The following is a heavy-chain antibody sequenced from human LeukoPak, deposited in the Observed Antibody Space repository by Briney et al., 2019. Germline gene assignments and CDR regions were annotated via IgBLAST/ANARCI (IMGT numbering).Heavy chain of an antibody. D-gene: IGHD2-21*02. Sequence: AGSLRLSCAASGFTVSTSYMSWVRQAPGKGLEWVSTIFSGGNTYYPDSVKGRFTISRDNSENTLYLQMNSLRVEDTAVYFCARELTWHYYEYWGQGTLVTVSS. J-gene: IGHJ4*02. CDR3: ARELTWHYYEY. CDR1: GFTVSTSY. V-gene: IGHV3-53*01. CDR2: IFSGGNT.